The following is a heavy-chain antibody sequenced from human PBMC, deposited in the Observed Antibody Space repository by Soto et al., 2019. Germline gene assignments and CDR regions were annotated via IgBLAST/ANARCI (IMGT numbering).Heavy chain of an antibody. CDR2: IYYSGST. D-gene: IGHD3-3*01. CDR1: GGSISSYY. V-gene: IGHV4-59*01. Sequence: SETLSLTCTVSGGSISSYYWSWILQPPGKGLEWIGYIYYSGSTNYNPSLKSRVTISVDTSKNQFSLKLSSVIAGGTAVYYCARESVTIFGVVITETWFDPWRPGTLVTVSS. J-gene: IGHJ5*02. CDR3: ARESVTIFGVVITETWFDP.